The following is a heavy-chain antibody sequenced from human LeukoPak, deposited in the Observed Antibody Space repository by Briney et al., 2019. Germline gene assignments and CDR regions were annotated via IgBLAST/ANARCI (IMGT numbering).Heavy chain of an antibody. CDR1: GYTFTSYA. CDR2: INAGNGNT. CDR3: ARVLRYFDSAEYFQH. D-gene: IGHD3-9*01. Sequence: ASVKVSCNASGYTFTSYAMHWVRQAPGQRLEWMGWINAGNGNTKYSQKFQGRVTITRDTSASTAYMELSSLRSEDTAVYYCARVLRYFDSAEYFQHWGQGTLVTVSS. J-gene: IGHJ1*01. V-gene: IGHV1-3*01.